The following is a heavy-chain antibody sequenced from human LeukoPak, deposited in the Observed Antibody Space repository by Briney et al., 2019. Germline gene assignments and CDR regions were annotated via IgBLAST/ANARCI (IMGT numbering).Heavy chain of an antibody. CDR2: ISGSGGST. V-gene: IGHV3-23*01. J-gene: IGHJ4*02. Sequence: LAGGSLRLSCAASGFTFSSYAMSWVRQAPGKGLEWVSAISGSGGSTYYADSVKGRFTISGDNSKNTLYLQMNSLRAEDTAVYYCAKFAGGSGSYFDYWGQGTLVTVSS. CDR3: AKFAGGSGSYFDY. D-gene: IGHD3-10*01. CDR1: GFTFSSYA.